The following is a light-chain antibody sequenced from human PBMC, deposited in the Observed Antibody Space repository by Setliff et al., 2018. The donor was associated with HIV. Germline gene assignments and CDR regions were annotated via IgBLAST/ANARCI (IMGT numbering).Light chain of an antibody. CDR1: SSDVGGYSY. CDR3: SSYTSDSTYV. J-gene: IGLJ1*01. CDR2: EVS. Sequence: QSVLTQPASVSGSPGQSITISCTGTSSDVGGYSYVSWYQHHPGKAPKLMIYEVSNRPSGVSNRFSGSKSGNTASLTISGLQAEDEADYYCSSYTSDSTYVFGTGTKV. V-gene: IGLV2-14*01.